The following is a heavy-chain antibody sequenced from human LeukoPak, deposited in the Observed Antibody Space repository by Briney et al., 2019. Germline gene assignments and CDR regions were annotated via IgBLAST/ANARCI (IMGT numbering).Heavy chain of an antibody. CDR3: AREGYDILTGYSSSLDY. J-gene: IGHJ4*02. V-gene: IGHV3-21*01. Sequence: AGGSLRLSCAASRFTFSSYSMNWVRQAPGKGLEWVSSISSSSSYIYYADSVKGRFTISRDNAKNSLYLQMNSLRAEDTAVYYCAREGYDILTGYSSSLDYWGQGTLVTVSS. D-gene: IGHD3-9*01. CDR2: ISSSSSYI. CDR1: RFTFSSYS.